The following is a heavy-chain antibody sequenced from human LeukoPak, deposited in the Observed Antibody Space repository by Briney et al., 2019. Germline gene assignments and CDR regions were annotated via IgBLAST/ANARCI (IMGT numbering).Heavy chain of an antibody. Sequence: SETLSLTCTVSGGSISSYYWSWIRQPPGKGLEWIGYIYYSGSTNYNPSLKSRVTISVDMSKNQFSLKLSSVTAADTAVYYCARGRPRAFDIWGQGTMVTVSS. CDR1: GGSISSYY. V-gene: IGHV4-59*08. CDR3: ARGRPRAFDI. J-gene: IGHJ3*02. CDR2: IYYSGST.